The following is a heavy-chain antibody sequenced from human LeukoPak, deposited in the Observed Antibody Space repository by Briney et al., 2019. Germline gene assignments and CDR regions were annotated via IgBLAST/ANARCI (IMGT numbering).Heavy chain of an antibody. J-gene: IGHJ6*02. V-gene: IGHV4-34*01. Sequence: SETLSLTCAVYGGSFSGYYWSWIRQPPGKGLEWIGEINHSGSTKYNPSLKSRVTISADTSKNQFSLRLSSVTAADTAVYYCARGRCSGGTCYYYYYYGMDVWGQGTTVTVSS. CDR2: INHSGST. D-gene: IGHD2-15*01. CDR3: ARGRCSGGTCYYYYYYGMDV. CDR1: GGSFSGYY.